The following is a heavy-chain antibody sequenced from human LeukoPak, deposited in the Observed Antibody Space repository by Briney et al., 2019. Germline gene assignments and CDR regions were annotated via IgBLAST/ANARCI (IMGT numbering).Heavy chain of an antibody. CDR3: ARELGYCSSTSCYPDY. Sequence: TSETLSLTCAVYGGSFSGYYWSWIRQPPGKGLEWIGYIYYSGSTYYNPSLKSRVTISVDTSKNQFSLKLSSVTAADTAVYYCARELGYCSSTSCYPDYWGQGTLVTVSS. CDR1: GGSFSGYY. D-gene: IGHD2-2*01. V-gene: IGHV4-30-4*08. CDR2: IYYSGST. J-gene: IGHJ4*02.